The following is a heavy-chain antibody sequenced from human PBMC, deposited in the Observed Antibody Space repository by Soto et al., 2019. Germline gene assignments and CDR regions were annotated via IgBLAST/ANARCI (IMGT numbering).Heavy chain of an antibody. CDR3: ARARIQLWSLVYFDY. Sequence: SETLSLTCTVSGGSIGSGNYYWNWVRQAPGKALEWIGFIHSSGGSYYTPSLNSRVVISLDAFNNRFSLHLSSLAAADTAVYYCARARIQLWSLVYFDYWGQGTLVTVSS. J-gene: IGHJ4*02. CDR1: GGSIGSGNYY. V-gene: IGHV4-31*03. D-gene: IGHD5-18*01. CDR2: IHSSGGS.